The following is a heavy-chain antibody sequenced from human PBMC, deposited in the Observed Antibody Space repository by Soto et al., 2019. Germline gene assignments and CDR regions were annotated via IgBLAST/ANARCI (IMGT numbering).Heavy chain of an antibody. J-gene: IGHJ3*02. CDR1: GYTFTGYY. CDR3: ASHSYSSSPNDAFDI. Sequence: GASVKVSCKASGYTFTGYYMHWVRQAPGQGLEWMGWINPNSGGTNYAQKFQGWVTMTRDTSISTAYMELSRLRSYDMAVYYCASHSYSSSPNDAFDIWGQGTMVTVSS. D-gene: IGHD6-13*01. V-gene: IGHV1-2*04. CDR2: INPNSGGT.